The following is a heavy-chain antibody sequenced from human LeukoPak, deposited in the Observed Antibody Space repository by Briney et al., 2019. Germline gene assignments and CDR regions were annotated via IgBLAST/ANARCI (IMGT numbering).Heavy chain of an antibody. CDR3: ARLGPSGYYSGVFQH. D-gene: IGHD3-22*01. CDR2: IYHSGST. J-gene: IGHJ1*01. V-gene: IGHV4-38-2*02. Sequence: MASETLSLTCTVSGYSISSGYYWGWIRQPPGKGLEWIGSIYHSGSTYYNPSLKSRVTISVDTSKNQFSLKLSSVTAADTAVYYCARLGPSGYYSGVFQHWGQGTLVTVSS. CDR1: GYSISSGYY.